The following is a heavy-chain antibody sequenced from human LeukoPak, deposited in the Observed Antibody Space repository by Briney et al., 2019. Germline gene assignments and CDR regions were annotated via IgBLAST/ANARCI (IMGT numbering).Heavy chain of an antibody. J-gene: IGHJ4*02. CDR1: IFTFSSYA. V-gene: IGHV3-21*01. D-gene: IGHD3-16*01. Sequence: PGGSLRLSCASSIFTFSSYAMSWVRQAPGKGLEWVSSISSSSSYIYYADSVKGRFTISRDNAKNSLYLQMNSLRAEDAVVYYCARGGGGFDYWGQGTLVTVSS. CDR3: ARGGGGFDY. CDR2: ISSSSSYI.